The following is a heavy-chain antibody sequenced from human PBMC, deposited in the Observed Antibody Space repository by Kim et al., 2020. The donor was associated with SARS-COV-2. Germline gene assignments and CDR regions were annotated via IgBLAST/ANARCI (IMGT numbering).Heavy chain of an antibody. J-gene: IGHJ4*02. Sequence: GGSLRLSCAASGFTFSSYGMHWVRQAPGKGLEWVAVISYDGSNKYYADSVKGRFTISRDNSKNTLYLQMNSLRAEDTAVYYCARDLLGAGSQPTAKWYYWGQGTLVTVSS. CDR1: GFTFSSYG. D-gene: IGHD6-19*01. CDR2: ISYDGSNK. V-gene: IGHV3-33*05. CDR3: ARDLLGAGSQPTAKWYY.